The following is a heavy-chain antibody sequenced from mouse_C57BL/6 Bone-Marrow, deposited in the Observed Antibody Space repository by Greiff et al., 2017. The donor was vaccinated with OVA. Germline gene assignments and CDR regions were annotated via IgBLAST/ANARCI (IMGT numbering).Heavy chain of an antibody. CDR2: INPYNGGT. J-gene: IGHJ1*03. Sequence: VQLQQSGPVLVKPGASVKMSCKASGYTFTDYYMNWVKQSHGKSLEWIGVINPYNGGTSYNQKFKGKATLTVDKSSSTAYMELNSLTSEDSAVYYCARISSIYDYDWYFDVWGTGTTVTVSS. CDR3: ARISSIYDYDWYFDV. D-gene: IGHD2-4*01. CDR1: GYTFTDYY. V-gene: IGHV1-19*01.